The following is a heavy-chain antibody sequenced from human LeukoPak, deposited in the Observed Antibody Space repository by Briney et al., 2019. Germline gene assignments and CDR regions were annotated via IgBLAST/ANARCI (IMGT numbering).Heavy chain of an antibody. D-gene: IGHD3/OR15-3a*01. Sequence: SETLSLTCTVSGGSISSSSYYWGWIRQPPGKGLEWIGSIYYSWSTYYNPSLKSRVTRSVDTPKNQFSLKLSSVTAADTAVYYCARDRSLDFGRTTHPYYYYGMDVWGQGTTVTVSS. CDR1: GGSISSSSYY. V-gene: IGHV4-39*07. CDR3: ARDRSLDFGRTTHPYYYYGMDV. CDR2: IYYSWST. J-gene: IGHJ6*02.